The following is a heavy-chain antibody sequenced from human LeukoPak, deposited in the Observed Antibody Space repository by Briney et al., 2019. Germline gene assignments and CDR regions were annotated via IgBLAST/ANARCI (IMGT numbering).Heavy chain of an antibody. CDR2: ISYDKSNK. V-gene: IGHV3-30-3*01. D-gene: IGHD6-19*01. CDR3: ARSGVQWQWLLTYDAFDI. CDR1: GFTFSSYA. Sequence: QPGRSLRLSCAASGFTFSSYAMHWVRQAPGKGLEWVALISYDKSNKYYADSVKGRFTISRDNSKNTLFVQMNSLRTEDTAVYYRARSGVQWQWLLTYDAFDIWGQGTMVTVSS. J-gene: IGHJ3*02.